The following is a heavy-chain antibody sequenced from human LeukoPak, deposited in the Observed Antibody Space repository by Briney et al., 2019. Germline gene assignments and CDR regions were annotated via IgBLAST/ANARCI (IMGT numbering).Heavy chain of an antibody. D-gene: IGHD1-26*01. Sequence: PGGSLRLSCAASGFTFSSYWMHWVRQAPGQGLVWVSRINSDGSSTSYADSVKGRFTISRDNAKNTLYLQMNSLRAEDTAVYYCAREASGSYSDSDYWGQGTLVTVSS. CDR1: GFTFSSYW. CDR2: INSDGSST. J-gene: IGHJ4*02. V-gene: IGHV3-74*01. CDR3: AREASGSYSDSDY.